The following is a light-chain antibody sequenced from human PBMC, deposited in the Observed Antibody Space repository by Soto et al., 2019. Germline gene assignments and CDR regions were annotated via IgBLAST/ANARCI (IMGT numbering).Light chain of an antibody. J-gene: IGKJ2*01. V-gene: IGKV1-27*01. Sequence: DIQMTQSPSSLSSSVGDRVTITCRASQDIDNYLAWYQQKPGKVPQLLIFAASTLQSGVPSRFSGSGSGTYVTLTISSLQPEDFATYYCQNYYSAQYTFGQGTKLDI. CDR3: QNYYSAQYT. CDR2: AAS. CDR1: QDIDNY.